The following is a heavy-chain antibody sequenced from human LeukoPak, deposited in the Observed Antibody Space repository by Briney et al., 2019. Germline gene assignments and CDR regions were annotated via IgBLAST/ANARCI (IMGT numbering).Heavy chain of an antibody. CDR3: ARHNVRLRNFDY. CDR1: GYSFTRYC. D-gene: IGHD5-12*01. CDR2: IYSGDSDT. Sequence: GESLKISCKGSGYSFTRYCIGWVRQMPGKGLEWVGIIYSGDSDTRYSPSLQGQVTISADKSITTAYLQWSSLKASDTAMYYCARHNVRLRNFDYWGQGTLVTVSS. J-gene: IGHJ4*02. V-gene: IGHV5-51*01.